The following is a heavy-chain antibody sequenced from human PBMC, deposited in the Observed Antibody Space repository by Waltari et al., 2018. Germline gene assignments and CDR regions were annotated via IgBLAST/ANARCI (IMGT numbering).Heavy chain of an antibody. V-gene: IGHV7-4-1*02. D-gene: IGHD3-16*01. J-gene: IGHJ4*02. CDR1: GSIFTNYA. CDR2: INTKTGNP. CDR3: ARGIQLWGRGSWYFDN. Sequence: QVQLVHSGSESKKPGASVKVSCKASGSIFTNYAMNWERQAPGQGLEWMGWINTKTGNPTYAQGFRGRFVFSLDTSVSTASLQISSLKAEDTAVYYCARGIQLWGRGSWYFDNWGQGTLVTVSS.